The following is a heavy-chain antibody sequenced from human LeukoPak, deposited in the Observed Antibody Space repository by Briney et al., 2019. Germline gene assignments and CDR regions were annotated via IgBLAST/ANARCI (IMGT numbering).Heavy chain of an antibody. Sequence: SETLSLTCTVSGGSISTYYWSWVRQPPGKGLEWIGYVYYSGSTEYNPSLKSRVTMSVDTSRIQFSLKLSSMTAADTAVYYCARGRDFWSGYAFDYWGQRALVTVSS. CDR1: GGSISTYY. D-gene: IGHD3-3*01. V-gene: IGHV4-59*01. J-gene: IGHJ4*02. CDR3: ARGRDFWSGYAFDY. CDR2: VYYSGST.